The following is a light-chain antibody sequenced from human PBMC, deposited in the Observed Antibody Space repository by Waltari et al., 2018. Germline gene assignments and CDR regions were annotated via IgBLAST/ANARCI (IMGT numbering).Light chain of an antibody. Sequence: ETVMTQSPATLSVSPGGRATLSCRASQSLGTNLAWYQQKPGQAPRLLIYGASSRATGVPARFSGSGSGTDFTLTISNLQSEDFVVYYCQQYNNWPLYTFGQGTKLEI. CDR2: GAS. J-gene: IGKJ2*01. CDR1: QSLGTN. CDR3: QQYNNWPLYT. V-gene: IGKV3-15*01.